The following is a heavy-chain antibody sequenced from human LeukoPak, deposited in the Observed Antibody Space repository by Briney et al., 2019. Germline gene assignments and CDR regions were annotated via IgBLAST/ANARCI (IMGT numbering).Heavy chain of an antibody. D-gene: IGHD2-2*01. Sequence: GASVKVSCKASGYTFNFYYVHWVRQAPGQGLEWMGIINPNSGGTTYAQKFQGRVTLTGDTSASTVFMELSSLTSEDTAVYYCAREGFCSGTNCPAVYWGQGTLSPSPQ. CDR3: AREGFCSGTNCPAVY. CDR1: GYTFNFYY. CDR2: INPNSGGT. J-gene: IGHJ4*02. V-gene: IGHV1-46*02.